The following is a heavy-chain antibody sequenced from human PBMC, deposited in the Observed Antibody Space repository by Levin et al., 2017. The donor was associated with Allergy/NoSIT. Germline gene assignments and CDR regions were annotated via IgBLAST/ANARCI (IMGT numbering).Heavy chain of an antibody. CDR1: GYTFSGYY. D-gene: IGHD2-15*01. J-gene: IGHJ4*02. CDR2: IDPNSGGT. V-gene: IGHV1-2*02. Sequence: ASVKVSCKASGYTFSGYYMHWVRQAPGQGLEWMGWIDPNSGGTNYAQKFQGRVTMTRDTSISTAYMELGRLRSDDTAVYYCARDLERGYCSGGSCYWGQGTLVTVSS. CDR3: ARDLERGYCSGGSCY.